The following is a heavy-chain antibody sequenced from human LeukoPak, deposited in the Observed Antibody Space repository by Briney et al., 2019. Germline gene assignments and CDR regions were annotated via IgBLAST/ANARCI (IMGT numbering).Heavy chain of an antibody. V-gene: IGHV4-34*01. D-gene: IGHD3-22*01. Sequence: PSETLSLTCAVYGGSFSGYYWSWIRQPPGKGLEWIGEINHSGSTNYNPSLKSRVTISVDTSKNQFSLKLSSVTAADTAVYYCARDYYYDSSGYYGLFDYWGQGTLVTVSS. J-gene: IGHJ4*02. CDR2: INHSGST. CDR3: ARDYYYDSSGYYGLFDY. CDR1: GGSFSGYY.